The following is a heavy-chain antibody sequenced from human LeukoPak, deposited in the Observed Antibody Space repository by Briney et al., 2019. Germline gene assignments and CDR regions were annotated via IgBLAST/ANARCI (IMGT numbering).Heavy chain of an antibody. D-gene: IGHD2-2*01. CDR3: AKDRGYCSSTSCPHHYFDY. J-gene: IGHJ4*02. V-gene: IGHV3-23*01. CDR1: GFTFSSYA. CDR2: ISGSGGST. Sequence: GGSLRLSCAASGFTFSSYAMSWVRQAPGKGLEWVSAISGSGGSTYYADSVKGRFTISRDNSKNALYLQMNSLRAEDTAVYYCAKDRGYCSSTSCPHHYFDYWGQGTLVTVSS.